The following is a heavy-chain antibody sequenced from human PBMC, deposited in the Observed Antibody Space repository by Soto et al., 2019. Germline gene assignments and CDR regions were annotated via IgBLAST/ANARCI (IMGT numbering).Heavy chain of an antibody. J-gene: IGHJ4*02. D-gene: IGHD1-1*01. V-gene: IGHV1-2*02. CDR2: INPNSGGT. Sequence: VPVKVSCKASGYPFSNYNINSVRPATRQGLEWMGWINPNSGGTKYAPKFQGGVTMTRDTSITTAYMELSRLRSGDTAVYYCAREPATAKPEGVDFWGQGTLVTVSS. CDR3: AREPATAKPEGVDF. CDR1: GYPFSNYN.